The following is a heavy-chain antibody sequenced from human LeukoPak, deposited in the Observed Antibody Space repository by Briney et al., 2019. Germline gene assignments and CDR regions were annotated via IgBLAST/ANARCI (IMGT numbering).Heavy chain of an antibody. Sequence: GGSLRHSCAASGFTFCNYWMSWVRQAPGKGLEWVANIKQDGSEKYYVDSVKGRFIISRDNAKNSLYLQMNSLRAEDTAVYYCASRGPYDSSGYYMGSFDYWGQGTLATVSS. J-gene: IGHJ4*02. CDR1: GFTFCNYW. CDR2: IKQDGSEK. V-gene: IGHV3-7*01. D-gene: IGHD3-22*01. CDR3: ASRGPYDSSGYYMGSFDY.